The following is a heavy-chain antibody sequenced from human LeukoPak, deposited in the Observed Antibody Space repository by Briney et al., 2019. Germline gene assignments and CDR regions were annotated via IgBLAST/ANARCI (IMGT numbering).Heavy chain of an antibody. V-gene: IGHV3-23*01. D-gene: IGHD3-22*01. CDR3: AKAFGGYYYDSSGYYYGDY. J-gene: IGHJ4*02. CDR1: GFTFSSYA. CDR2: IYGSGGST. Sequence: GGSLRLSCAASGFTFSSYAMSWVRQAPGKGLEWVSAIYGSGGSTYYADSVKGRFTISRDNSKNTLYLQMNSLRAEDTAVYYCAKAFGGYYYDSSGYYYGDYWGQGTLVTVSS.